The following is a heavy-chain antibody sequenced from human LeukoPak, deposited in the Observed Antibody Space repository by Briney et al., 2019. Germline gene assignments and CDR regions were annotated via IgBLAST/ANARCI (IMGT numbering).Heavy chain of an antibody. CDR2: ISYDGSNK. J-gene: IGHJ6*02. CDR1: GFTFSSYG. D-gene: IGHD6-19*01. CDR3: AKDLNSGGYDPSSGWYLALSGMDV. V-gene: IGHV3-30*18. Sequence: PGGSLRLSCAASGFTFSSYGMHWVHQAPGKGLEWVAVISYDGSNKYYADSVKGRFTISRDNSKNTLYLQMNSLRAEDTAVYYCAKDLNSGGYDPSSGWYLALSGMDVWGQGTTVTVSS.